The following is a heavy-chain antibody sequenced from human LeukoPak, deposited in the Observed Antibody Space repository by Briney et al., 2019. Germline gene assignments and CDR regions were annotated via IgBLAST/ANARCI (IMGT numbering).Heavy chain of an antibody. CDR2: INHSGST. CDR3: ARGTLGYSYGFRRWFDP. D-gene: IGHD5-18*01. Sequence: PSETLSLTCAVYGGSFSGYYWSWIRQPPGEGLEWIGEINHSGSTNYNPSLKSRVTISVDTSKNQFSLKLSSVTAADTAVYYCARGTLGYSYGFRRWFDPWGQGTLVTVSS. J-gene: IGHJ5*02. CDR1: GGSFSGYY. V-gene: IGHV4-34*01.